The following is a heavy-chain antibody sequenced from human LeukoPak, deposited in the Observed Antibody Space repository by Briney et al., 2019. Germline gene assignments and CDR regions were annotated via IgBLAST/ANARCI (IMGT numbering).Heavy chain of an antibody. Sequence: AGGSLRLSCAASGFTFSSYAMSWVRQAPGKGLEWVSAIRDNGDSTDYADPVKGRFTISRDNSKNTLYLQMNSLRAEDTAVYYCAKGITIFGVDQFDYWGQGTLVTVSS. V-gene: IGHV3-23*01. J-gene: IGHJ4*02. CDR1: GFTFSSYA. CDR2: IRDNGDST. D-gene: IGHD3-3*01. CDR3: AKGITIFGVDQFDY.